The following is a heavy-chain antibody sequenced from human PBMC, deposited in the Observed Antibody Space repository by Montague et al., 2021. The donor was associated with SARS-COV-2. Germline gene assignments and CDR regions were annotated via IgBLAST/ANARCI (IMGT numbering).Heavy chain of an antibody. CDR2: IYYRGST. J-gene: IGHJ4*02. CDR1: GGSISSSSYY. Sequence: ESLSLACTVSGGSISSSSYYWAWIRQPPGKGLEWIGSIYYRGSTYYNPSLKSRVFISVDTSKNQLSLTLTSVTAADTAVYYCATQENPSGWIPGPFDFWGQGTLLSVSS. D-gene: IGHD6-19*01. CDR3: ATQENPSGWIPGPFDF. V-gene: IGHV4-39*01.